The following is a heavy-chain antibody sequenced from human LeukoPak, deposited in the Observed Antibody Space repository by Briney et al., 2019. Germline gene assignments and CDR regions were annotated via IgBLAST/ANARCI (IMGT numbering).Heavy chain of an antibody. CDR3: GSSIDY. D-gene: IGHD2-2*01. CDR1: GGSIRSSSYY. V-gene: IGHV4-39*01. J-gene: IGHJ4*02. CDR2: MYYNGST. Sequence: SETLSLTCTVSGGSIRSSSYYWGWIRQPPGKGLEWIGSMYYNGSTYYKLSLKSRITISVDTSKNQFSLKLSSVTAADTAVYYCGSSIDYWGQGTLVTVSS.